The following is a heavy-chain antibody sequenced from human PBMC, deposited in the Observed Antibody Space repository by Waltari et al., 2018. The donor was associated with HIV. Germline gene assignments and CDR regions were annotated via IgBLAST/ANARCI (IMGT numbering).Heavy chain of an antibody. J-gene: IGHJ6*02. CDR2: IKDDGTEA. V-gene: IGHV3-7*01. CDR3: ARGTPLYGLDV. Sequence: EVILVESGGGLAQPGGSLRLSCAASGFTFSNTWMSWVRQAPGKVLEWVANIKDDGTEAYYLDSVKGRFTISRDNAKDSLSLQMNSLRAEDTAVYYCARGTPLYGLDVWGQGTTVTASS. D-gene: IGHD2-15*01. CDR1: GFTFSNTW.